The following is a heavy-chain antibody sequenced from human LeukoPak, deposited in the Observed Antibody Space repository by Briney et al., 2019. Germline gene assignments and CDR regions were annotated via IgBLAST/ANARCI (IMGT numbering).Heavy chain of an antibody. CDR2: ISTSNSFI. Sequence: GGSLRLSCAASGFTFSSYSMNWARQAPGKGLEWVSSISTSNSFIFYADSVKGRFTISRDNAKNSLYLQMNSLRAEDTAVYYCARGPTRANSSDYWGQGTLVTVSS. V-gene: IGHV3-21*01. CDR3: ARGPTRANSSDY. J-gene: IGHJ4*02. D-gene: IGHD2/OR15-2a*01. CDR1: GFTFSSYS.